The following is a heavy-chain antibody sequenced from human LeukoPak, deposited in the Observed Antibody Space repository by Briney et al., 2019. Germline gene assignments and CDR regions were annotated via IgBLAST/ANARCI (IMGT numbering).Heavy chain of an antibody. Sequence: SETLSLTCNVYGDSISNSYWSWIRQPPGKGLEWIGHIHNIGNTNYNPSLKSRVTISEDTSKNQFSLKLSSVTAADTAVYYCARTVHYSSGWSPTYYFDYWGQGNLVTVSS. CDR1: GDSISNSY. D-gene: IGHD6-19*01. J-gene: IGHJ4*02. CDR3: ARTVHYSSGWSPTYYFDY. CDR2: IHNIGNT. V-gene: IGHV4-59*01.